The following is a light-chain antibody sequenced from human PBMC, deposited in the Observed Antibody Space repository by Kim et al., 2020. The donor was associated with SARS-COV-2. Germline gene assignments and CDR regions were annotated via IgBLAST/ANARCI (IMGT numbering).Light chain of an antibody. Sequence: GQRVTFSCSGSNSNIGPNYVHWYQQLPGTAPKLLIYKNSQRPSGVPDRFSGSKSGTSASLAISGLRSEDEADYYCAAWDDSLSGVVFGGGTQLTVL. CDR3: AAWDDSLSGVV. CDR2: KNS. CDR1: NSNIGPNY. J-gene: IGLJ2*01. V-gene: IGLV1-47*01.